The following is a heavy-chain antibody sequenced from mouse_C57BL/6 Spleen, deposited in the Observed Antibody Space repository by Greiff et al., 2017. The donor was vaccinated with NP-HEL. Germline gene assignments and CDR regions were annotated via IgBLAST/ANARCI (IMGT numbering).Heavy chain of an antibody. Sequence: QVQLQQPGAELVKPGASVKLSCKASGYTFTSYWMQWVKQRPGQGLEWIGEIDPSDSYTNYNQKFKGKATLTVDTSSSTAYMQLSSLTSEDSAVYYCARLTPALYFDYWGQGTTLTVSS. J-gene: IGHJ2*01. CDR3: ARLTPALYFDY. D-gene: IGHD4-1*01. CDR1: GYTFTSYW. V-gene: IGHV1-50*01. CDR2: IDPSDSYT.